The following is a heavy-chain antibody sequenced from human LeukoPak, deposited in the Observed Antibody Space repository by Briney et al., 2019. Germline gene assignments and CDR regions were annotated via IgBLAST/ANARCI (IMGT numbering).Heavy chain of an antibody. CDR3: ARDTILDV. V-gene: IGHV4-61*02. CDR2: IYTSGST. D-gene: IGHD3-3*01. CDR1: GGSISSGSYY. J-gene: IGHJ6*04. Sequence: SETLSLTCTVSGGSISSGSYYWSWIRQPAGKGLEWIGRIYTSGSTNYNPSLKSRVTISADTSKNQFSLKLSSVTAADTAVYYCARDTILDVWGKGATVTVSS.